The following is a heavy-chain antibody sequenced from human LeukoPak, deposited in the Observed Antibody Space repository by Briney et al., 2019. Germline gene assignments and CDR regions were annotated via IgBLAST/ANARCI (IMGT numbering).Heavy chain of an antibody. V-gene: IGHV1-18*01. D-gene: IGHD3-9*01. CDR3: ARFSISYDIYYYYYMDV. J-gene: IGHJ6*03. Sequence: ASVKVSCKASGYTFKKYGINWVRQAPGQGLEWLGWITPHNHNAIYAQKLQGRVTMTTDTSTSTAYMDLRSLGSDDTAVYYCARFSISYDIYYYYYMDVWGKGTTVTVSS. CDR1: GYTFKKYG. CDR2: ITPHNHNA.